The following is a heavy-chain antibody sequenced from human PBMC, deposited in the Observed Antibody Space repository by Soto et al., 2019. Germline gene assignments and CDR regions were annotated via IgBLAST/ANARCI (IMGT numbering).Heavy chain of an antibody. CDR3: ARARYCSSITCYFDP. D-gene: IGHD2-2*01. J-gene: IGHJ5*02. V-gene: IGHV4-31*03. Sequence: QVQLQESGPGLVKPSQTLSLTCTVSGGSVSSDAYFWSWIRQHPGKGLEWIGYIYYSGSTYYNPSLKSRVSISVDTSRNQFSLKLSSVTAADTAMYYCARARYCSSITCYFDPWGQGTLVTVSS. CDR2: IYYSGST. CDR1: GGSVSSDAYF.